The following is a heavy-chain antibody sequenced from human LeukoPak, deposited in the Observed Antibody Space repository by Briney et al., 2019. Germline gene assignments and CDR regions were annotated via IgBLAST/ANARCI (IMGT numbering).Heavy chain of an antibody. D-gene: IGHD6-19*01. Sequence: ASVKVSCKASGYTFTSYDINWVRQATGQGLEWMGWMNPNSGNTGYAQKFQDRVTMTRDTSTSTVYMELSSLRSEDTAVYYCARERGETTGYSSGFGSYYAFDYWGQGTLVTVSS. CDR1: GYTFTSYD. V-gene: IGHV1-8*01. J-gene: IGHJ4*02. CDR3: ARERGETTGYSSGFGSYYAFDY. CDR2: MNPNSGNT.